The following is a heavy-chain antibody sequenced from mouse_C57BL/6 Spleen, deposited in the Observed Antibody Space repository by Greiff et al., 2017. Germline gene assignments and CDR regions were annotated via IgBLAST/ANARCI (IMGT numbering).Heavy chain of an antibody. V-gene: IGHV2-9-1*01. D-gene: IGHD1-1*01. CDR1: GFSLTSYA. CDR2: IWTGGGT. CDR3: ARNYYGSSYWYFDV. Sequence: VQLQESGPGLVAPSQSLSITCTVSGFSLTSYAISWVRQPPGKGLEWLGVIWTGGGTNYNSALKSRLSISKDNSKSQVFLKMNSLKTDDTARYYCARNYYGSSYWYFDVWGTGTTVTVSS. J-gene: IGHJ1*03.